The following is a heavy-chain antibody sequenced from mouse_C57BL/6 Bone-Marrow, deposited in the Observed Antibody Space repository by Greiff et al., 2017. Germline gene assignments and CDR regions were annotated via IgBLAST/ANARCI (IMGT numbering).Heavy chain of an antibody. CDR1: GYTFTSYW. CDR3: TRGVLWELGFAY. CDR2: IYPGNSDT. Sequence: VQLQQSGTVLARPGASVKMSCKTSGYTFTSYWMHWVKQRPGQGLEWIGAIYPGNSDTSYNQKFKGTAKLTAVTSASTASMELSRLTNEDSAVYYCTRGVLWELGFAYWGQGTLVTVSA. J-gene: IGHJ3*01. D-gene: IGHD2-1*01. V-gene: IGHV1-5*01.